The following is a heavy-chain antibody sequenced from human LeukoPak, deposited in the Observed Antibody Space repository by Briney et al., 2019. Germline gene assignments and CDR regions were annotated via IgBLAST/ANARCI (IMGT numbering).Heavy chain of an antibody. CDR2: IYYSGST. CDR3: ASRYDYSNYIDY. J-gene: IGHJ4*02. V-gene: IGHV4-4*02. Sequence: PSETLSLTCAVSGGSISSSNWWSWVRPPPGKGLEWIGTIYYSGSTYYNPSLKSRVTISVDTSKNQFSLKLSSVTAADTAVYYCASRYDYSNYIDYWGQGTLVTVSS. CDR1: GGSISSSNW. D-gene: IGHD4-11*01.